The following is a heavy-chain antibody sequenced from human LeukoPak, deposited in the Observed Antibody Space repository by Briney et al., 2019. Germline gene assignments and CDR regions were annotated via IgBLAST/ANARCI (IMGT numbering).Heavy chain of an antibody. J-gene: IGHJ5*02. Sequence: PGGSLRLSCAASGFTFSSYEMNWVRQAPGKVLEWVSYISSSGSTIYYADSVKGRFTIPRDNAKNSLYLQMNSLRSEDTAVYYCARDNSVRDEAWWFNPWGQGTLVTVSS. V-gene: IGHV3-48*03. D-gene: IGHD5-24*01. CDR1: GFTFSSYE. CDR3: ARDNSVRDEAWWFNP. CDR2: ISSSGSTI.